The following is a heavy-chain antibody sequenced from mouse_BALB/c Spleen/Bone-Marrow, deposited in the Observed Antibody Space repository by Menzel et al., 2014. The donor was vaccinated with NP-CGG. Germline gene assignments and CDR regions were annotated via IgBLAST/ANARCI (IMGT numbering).Heavy chain of an antibody. Sequence: VQLQQSGPGLVKPSQSLSLTCSVTGYSITSGYYWNWIRQFPGNKLEWMGYISYDGSNNYNPSLKNRISITRDTSKNQFFLKWNSVTTEDTATYYCARGNYVDYWGQGTTLTVSS. CDR3: ARGNYVDY. J-gene: IGHJ2*01. CDR1: GYSITSGYY. V-gene: IGHV3-6*02. CDR2: ISYDGSN.